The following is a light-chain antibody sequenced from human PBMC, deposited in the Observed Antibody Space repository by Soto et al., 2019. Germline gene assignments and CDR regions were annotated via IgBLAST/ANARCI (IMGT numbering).Light chain of an antibody. J-gene: IGKJ1*01. V-gene: IGKV1-5*01. CDR3: QHYNSYSEA. CDR1: QSVSTW. Sequence: GDRVTITCRASQSVSTWLAWYQQKPGKAPKVLIYAASSLASGVPSRFSGSGSGTEFSLTISSLQPDDFATYYCQHYNSYSEAFGQGTKVDIK. CDR2: AAS.